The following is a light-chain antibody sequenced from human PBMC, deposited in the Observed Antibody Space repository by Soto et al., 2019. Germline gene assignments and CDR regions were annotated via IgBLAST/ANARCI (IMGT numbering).Light chain of an antibody. V-gene: IGKV1-39*01. Sequence: SPSAVSGSGRERVSITCRASQSISSYLNWYQQKPGKAPKLLIYAASSLQSGVPSRFSGSGSGTDFTLTISILQPKDFATYYCQQSYSIPLTFGGGTKL. CDR1: QSISSY. CDR3: QQSYSIPLT. J-gene: IGKJ4*01. CDR2: AAS.